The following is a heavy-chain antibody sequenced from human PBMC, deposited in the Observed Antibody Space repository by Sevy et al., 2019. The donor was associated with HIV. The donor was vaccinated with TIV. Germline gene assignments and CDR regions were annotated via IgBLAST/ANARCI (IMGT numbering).Heavy chain of an antibody. CDR1: GLTFSSYW. CDR3: ATILPAGVPAEYFPH. Sequence: GGSLRRSCAASGLTFSSYWMTWVRQAPGKGLEWVANINQGGSQEYYVDSVKGRFTISRDNAKNSLYLQINSLRAEDTAVYYCATILPAGVPAEYFPHWGQGTLVTVSS. CDR2: INQGGSQE. V-gene: IGHV3-7*01. J-gene: IGHJ1*01. D-gene: IGHD2-2*01.